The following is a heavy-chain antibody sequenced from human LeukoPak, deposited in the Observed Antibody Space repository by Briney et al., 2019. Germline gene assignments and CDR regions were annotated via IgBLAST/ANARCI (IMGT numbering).Heavy chain of an antibody. J-gene: IGHJ4*02. CDR1: GFTFSSYA. D-gene: IGHD3-3*01. CDR2: ISGSGGST. V-gene: IGHV3-23*01. CDR3: AKNQSPYYDFWSGYYRGSYFDY. Sequence: PGGSLRLSCAASGFTFSSYAMSWVRQAPGKGLEWVSAISGSGGSTYYADSVKGRFTISRDNSKNTLYLQMNTLRAEDTAVYYCAKNQSPYYDFWSGYYRGSYFDYWGQGTLVAVSS.